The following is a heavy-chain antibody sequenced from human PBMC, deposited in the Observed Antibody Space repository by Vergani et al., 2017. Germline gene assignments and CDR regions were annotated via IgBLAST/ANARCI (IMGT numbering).Heavy chain of an antibody. CDR3: ASSEVYSSSSSFDY. Sequence: EVQLLESGGGLVQPGGSLRLSCAASGFTFSSYAMSWVRQAPGKGLEWVSVISGTGGSTYYADSVKGRFTISRDNSKNTLYLQMNSLRPEDTAVYYCASSEVYSSSSSFDYWGQGTLVTVSS. V-gene: IGHV3-23*01. CDR1: GFTFSSYA. J-gene: IGHJ4*02. CDR2: ISGTGGST. D-gene: IGHD6-13*01.